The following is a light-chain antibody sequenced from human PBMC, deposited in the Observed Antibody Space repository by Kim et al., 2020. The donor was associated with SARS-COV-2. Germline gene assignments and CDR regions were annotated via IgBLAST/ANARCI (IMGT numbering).Light chain of an antibody. Sequence: PGEPARITCGGTNTESKRVHWYQKKQGQARMLVIYYDTDRPSGSPERFAGANSGNKATLTIHRVEAGDEADYYCQVWDTSSDPAWVFGGGTQLTVL. CDR2: YDT. V-gene: IGLV3-21*04. CDR1: NTESKR. J-gene: IGLJ3*02. CDR3: QVWDTSSDPAWV.